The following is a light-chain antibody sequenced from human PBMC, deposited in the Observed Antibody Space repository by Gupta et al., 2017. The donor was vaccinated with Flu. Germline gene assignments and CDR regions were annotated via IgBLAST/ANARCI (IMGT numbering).Light chain of an antibody. CDR3: QSYGGEPPGFT. Sequence: EIVLTHSPGTLSLSPGERATLSCRASQSISSSYLAWYQQKPGQAPRLLIYGASSRATGIPDRFSGSGSETDFTLTISRLDPEDFAVFYCQSYGGEPPGFTFGPGTKVDIK. V-gene: IGKV3-20*01. J-gene: IGKJ3*01. CDR2: GAS. CDR1: QSISSSY.